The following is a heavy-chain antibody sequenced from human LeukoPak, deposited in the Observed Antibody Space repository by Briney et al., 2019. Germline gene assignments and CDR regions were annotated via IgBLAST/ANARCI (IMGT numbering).Heavy chain of an antibody. CDR2: INHSGST. D-gene: IGHD2-2*01. J-gene: IGHJ4*02. CDR3: AARDGLIPAATSYFDY. V-gene: IGHV4-34*01. Sequence: SETLSLTCAVYGGSFSGYYWSWIRQPPGKGVEWIGEINHSGSTNYNPSLKSRVTISVDTSKNQFSLKLSSVTAADTAVYYCAARDGLIPAATSYFDYWGQGTLVTVSS. CDR1: GGSFSGYY.